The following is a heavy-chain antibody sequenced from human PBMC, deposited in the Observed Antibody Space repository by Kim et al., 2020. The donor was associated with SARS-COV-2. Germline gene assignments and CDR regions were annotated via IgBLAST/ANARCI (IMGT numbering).Heavy chain of an antibody. D-gene: IGHD3-22*01. CDR1: GYTFTSYY. Sequence: ASVKVSCKASGYTFTSYYMHWVRQAPGQGLEWMGIINPSGGSTRYAQKFQGRVTITRDTSTSTVYRELSSLRSEDTAVFYGGRNRGREGSGYDAVVIWGQ. J-gene: IGHJ3*02. CDR3: GRNRGREGSGYDAVVI. CDR2: INPSGGST. V-gene: IGHV1-46*01.